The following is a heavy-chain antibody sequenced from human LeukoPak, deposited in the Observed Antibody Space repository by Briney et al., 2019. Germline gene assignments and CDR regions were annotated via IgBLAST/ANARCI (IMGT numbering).Heavy chain of an antibody. CDR2: ISGSGGST. CDR1: GFTFSSYA. V-gene: IGHV3-23*01. D-gene: IGHD3-10*01. J-gene: IGHJ4*02. Sequence: GGSLRLSCAASGFTFSSYAMSWVRQAPGKGLEWVSAISGSGGSTYYADSEKGRFTISRDNSKNTLYLQMNSLRAEDTAVYYCAKSPTMVRSYYFDYWGQGTLVTVSS. CDR3: AKSPTMVRSYYFDY.